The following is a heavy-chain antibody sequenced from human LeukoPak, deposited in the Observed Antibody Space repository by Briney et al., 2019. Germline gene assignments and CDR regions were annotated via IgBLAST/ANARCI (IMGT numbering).Heavy chain of an antibody. CDR2: INPGDSDI. J-gene: IGHJ4*02. CDR1: GYTFASYW. V-gene: IGHV5-51*01. D-gene: IGHD3-9*01. CDR3: ARQNSLTGYWRTPTTYFDY. Sequence: GESLKISCKGSGYTFASYWIGWVRQLPGKGLEWMGIINPGDSDIRYSPSFQGQVTISADKSISAAYLQWSSLKASDTATYYCARQNSLTGYWRTPTTYFDYWGQGALVTVSS.